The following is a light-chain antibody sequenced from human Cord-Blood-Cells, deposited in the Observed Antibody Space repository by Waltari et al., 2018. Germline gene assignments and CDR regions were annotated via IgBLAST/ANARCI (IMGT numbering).Light chain of an antibody. V-gene: IGLV3-25*03. Sequence: SYELTQPPSVSVSPGQTARITCSGDALPKQYAYWYQQKPGQAPGLVIYKDSERPSGIPERFSGSSSGTTGTLTISGGQAEDEADYYCQSADSSGTYYVFGTGTKVTFL. J-gene: IGLJ1*01. CDR2: KDS. CDR3: QSADSSGTYYV. CDR1: ALPKQY.